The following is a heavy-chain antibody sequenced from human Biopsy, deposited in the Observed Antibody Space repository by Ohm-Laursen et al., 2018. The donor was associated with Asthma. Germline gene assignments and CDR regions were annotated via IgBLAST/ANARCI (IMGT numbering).Heavy chain of an antibody. Sequence: SVKVSCNASGVALSGYTFEWVRQARGLGLEWIAGIVFASGSTNYAQYFQDRLTVTRDMSAGSVSMELRGLSSTDTAVYYCAAGRTSLQGESLIWGQGTLVSVSS. CDR2: IVFASGST. CDR1: GVALSGYT. CDR3: AAGRTSLQGESLI. J-gene: IGHJ4*01. V-gene: IGHV1-58*01. D-gene: IGHD2/OR15-2a*01.